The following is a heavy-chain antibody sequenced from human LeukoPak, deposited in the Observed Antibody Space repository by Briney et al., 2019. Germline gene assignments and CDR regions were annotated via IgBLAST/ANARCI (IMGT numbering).Heavy chain of an antibody. CDR2: NK. J-gene: IGHJ4*02. D-gene: IGHD3-22*01. CDR1: GFTFSSYG. V-gene: IGHV3-33*06. Sequence: GGSLRLSCAASGFTFSSYGMHWVRQAPGKGLEWVAFNKYYADSVKGRFTISRDNSKNTLYLQMNSLRAEDTAVYYCAKLDYYDSSGSLDYWGQGTLVTVSS. CDR3: AKLDYYDSSGSLDY.